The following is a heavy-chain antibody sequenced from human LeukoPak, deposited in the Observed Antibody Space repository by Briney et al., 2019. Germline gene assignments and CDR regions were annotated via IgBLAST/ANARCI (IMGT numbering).Heavy chain of an antibody. J-gene: IGHJ4*02. CDR3: VKDYGPKQLVFFDS. CDR2: ITGSGDNT. D-gene: IGHD6-13*01. Sequence: GGSLRLSCAAFGFTFTSYAMSWVRQAPGKGLEWVSTITGSGDNTFYADSVKGRFTISRDNSKNTLYVQMNSLRAEDTAVYYCVKDYGPKQLVFFDSWGQGTLVTVSS. CDR1: GFTFTSYA. V-gene: IGHV3-23*01.